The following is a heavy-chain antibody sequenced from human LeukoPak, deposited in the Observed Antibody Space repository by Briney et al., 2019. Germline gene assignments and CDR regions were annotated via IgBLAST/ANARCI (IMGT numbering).Heavy chain of an antibody. J-gene: IGHJ4*02. CDR1: GGSISSYY. CDR3: ARVGYSYGYTIDY. CDR2: IYYSGST. V-gene: IGHV4-59*01. D-gene: IGHD5-18*01. Sequence: SETPSLTCTVSGGSISSYYWSWIRQPPGKGLEWIGCIYYSGSTNYNPSLKSRVTISVDTSKNQFSLKLSSVTAADTVVYYCARVGYSYGYTIDYWGQGTLVTVSS.